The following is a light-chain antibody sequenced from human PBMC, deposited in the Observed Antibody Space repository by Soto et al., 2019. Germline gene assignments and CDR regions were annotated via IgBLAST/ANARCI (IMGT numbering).Light chain of an antibody. CDR1: SSDVGGYNY. V-gene: IGLV2-14*01. CDR2: EVS. CDR3: SSYTSSSTNG. Sequence: QSALTQPASVSGSPGQSITISCTGTSSDVGGYNYVSWYQQHPGKAPKLMIYEVSNRPSGVSNRFSGSKSGNTASLTISGLQAEDEADYYCSSYTSSSTNGFGTVTKLTVL. J-gene: IGLJ1*01.